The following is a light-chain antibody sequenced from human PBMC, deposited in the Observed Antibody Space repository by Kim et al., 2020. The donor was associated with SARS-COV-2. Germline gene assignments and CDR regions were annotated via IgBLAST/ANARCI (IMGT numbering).Light chain of an antibody. Sequence: APGKAARITCGENNIGSTSVHWYQQTPGQAPVLVIYYDSDRPSGIPERFSGSNSGNTATLTLSRVEAGDEADYYCQVWDSSSDHRVFGGGTKLTVL. V-gene: IGLV3-21*04. J-gene: IGLJ3*02. CDR1: NIGSTS. CDR3: QVWDSSSDHRV. CDR2: YDS.